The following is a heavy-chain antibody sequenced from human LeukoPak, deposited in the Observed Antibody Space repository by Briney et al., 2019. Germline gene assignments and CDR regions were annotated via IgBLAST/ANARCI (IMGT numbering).Heavy chain of an antibody. CDR3: ARVTVVVTASHAFDI. V-gene: IGHV1-18*01. CDR1: GYTFTSYG. CDR2: ISAYNGNT. J-gene: IGHJ3*02. Sequence: ASVKVSCKASGYTFTSYGISWVRQAPGQGLEWMGWISAYNGNTNYAQKLQGRVTMTTDTSTSTAYMDLRSLRSDDTAVYYCARVTVVVTASHAFDIWGQGTMVTVSS. D-gene: IGHD2-21*02.